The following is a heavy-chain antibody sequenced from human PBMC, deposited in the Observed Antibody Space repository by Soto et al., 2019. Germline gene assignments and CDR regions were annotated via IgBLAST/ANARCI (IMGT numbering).Heavy chain of an antibody. J-gene: IGHJ4*01. CDR2: IRNKANGGTT. CDR3: AADLPGHGGGYEFDY. Sequence: GSLRLSCAASGFTFSYYYMSGVRQAPGKGLEWVGFIRNKANGGTTDYAAPVKGRFTISRDDSKNTVYLQMNSLRTEDTALYYCAADLPGHGGGYEFDYWGQGTPVTVSS. CDR1: GFTFSYYY. V-gene: IGHV3-15*01. D-gene: IGHD2-15*01.